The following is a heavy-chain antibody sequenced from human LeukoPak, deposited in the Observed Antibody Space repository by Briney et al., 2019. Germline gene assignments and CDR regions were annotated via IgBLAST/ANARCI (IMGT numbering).Heavy chain of an antibody. J-gene: IGHJ4*02. Sequence: PGGSLRLSCAASGFTFSSYEMNWVRQAPGKGLEWVSYISNSGSTIYYADSVKGRFTISRDNAKNSPYLQMNSLRAEDTAVYYCASPWDYGAHWGQGTLVTVSS. D-gene: IGHD4-17*01. CDR3: ASPWDYGAH. V-gene: IGHV3-48*03. CDR1: GFTFSSYE. CDR2: ISNSGSTI.